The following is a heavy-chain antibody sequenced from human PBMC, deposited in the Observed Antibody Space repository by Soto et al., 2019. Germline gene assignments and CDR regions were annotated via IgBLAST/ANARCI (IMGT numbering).Heavy chain of an antibody. J-gene: IGHJ5*02. CDR3: ARHKQTSIFGVVPFDP. D-gene: IGHD3-3*01. CDR2: ISSSSSYI. V-gene: IGHV3-21*01. Sequence: GGSLRLSCAASGFTFSSYSMNWVRQAPGKGLEWVSSISSSSSYIYYADSVKGRFTISRDNAKNSLNLQMNSLRAEDTAVYYCARHKQTSIFGVVPFDPWGQGTLVTVSS. CDR1: GFTFSSYS.